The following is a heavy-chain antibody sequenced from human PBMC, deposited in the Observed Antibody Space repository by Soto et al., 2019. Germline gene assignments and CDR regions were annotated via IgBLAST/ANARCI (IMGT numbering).Heavy chain of an antibody. CDR2: IDPSDSYT. CDR3: SRAEHYDSSGYSRGGY. CDR1: GYSFVSYW. J-gene: IGHJ4*02. D-gene: IGHD3-22*01. Sequence: EVRLVQSGAEVKKPGESLRISCKGSGYSFVSYWISWVRQMPGKGLEWMGRIDPSDSYTNYSPSFQGHVSISADKSISTAYLQWSSLKASDTAMYYCSRAEHYDSSGYSRGGYWGQGTLVTVSS. V-gene: IGHV5-10-1*03.